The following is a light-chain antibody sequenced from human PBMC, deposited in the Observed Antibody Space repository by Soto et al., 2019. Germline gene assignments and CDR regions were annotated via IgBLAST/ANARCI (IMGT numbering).Light chain of an antibody. CDR1: QSLSSSY. Sequence: EIVLTQSPGTVSLSPGERATLSCRASQSLSSSYVAWYQQKPGQAPRLLIYGASSRATGIPDRFSASGSGTDFNLTISSLKPEDFAVYYCQQYGSSPQTFGQGTKVEIK. J-gene: IGKJ1*01. V-gene: IGKV3-20*01. CDR3: QQYGSSPQT. CDR2: GAS.